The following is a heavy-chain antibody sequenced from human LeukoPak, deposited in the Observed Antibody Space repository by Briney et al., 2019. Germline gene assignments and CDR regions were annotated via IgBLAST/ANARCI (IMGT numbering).Heavy chain of an antibody. V-gene: IGHV3-64D*06. CDR3: VKVQKIQLPDY. J-gene: IGHJ4*02. CDR2: ISSNGGST. CDR1: GFIFSGYG. D-gene: IGHD5-18*01. Sequence: PGGSLRLSCAAPGFIFSGYGMHWFRQAPGKGLEYVSAISSNGGSTYYADSVKGRFTISRDNSKNTLYLQMSSLRAEDTAVYYCVKVQKIQLPDYWGQGTLVSVSS.